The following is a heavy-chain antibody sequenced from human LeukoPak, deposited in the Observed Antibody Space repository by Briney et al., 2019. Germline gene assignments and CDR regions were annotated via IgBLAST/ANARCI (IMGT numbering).Heavy chain of an antibody. CDR3: ARLSTGGTPLNWFDS. CDR2: IYYSGNT. Sequence: PSETLSLTCTVSGGSISIYYWTWIRQPPGRGLEWIGYIYYSGNTNYNPSLKSRVTMSVDTSKNQFSLKLNSVTAADTAVYYCARLSTGGTPLNWFDSWGQGALVTVSS. CDR1: GGSISIYY. D-gene: IGHD6-13*01. V-gene: IGHV4-59*08. J-gene: IGHJ5*01.